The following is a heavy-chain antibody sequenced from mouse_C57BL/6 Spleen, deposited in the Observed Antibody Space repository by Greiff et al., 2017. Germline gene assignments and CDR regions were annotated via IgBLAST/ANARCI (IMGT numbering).Heavy chain of an antibody. CDR3: ASVFAY. CDR2: IDPANGNT. V-gene: IGHV14-3*01. Sequence: VQLQQSVAELVRPGASVKLSCPASGFNIKNTYMPWVKQRPEQGLAWIGRIDPANGNTKYAPKFQGKATITADTSSNTAYLQLSSLTSEDTAIYYCASVFAYWGQGTLVTVSA. CDR1: GFNIKNTY. J-gene: IGHJ3*01.